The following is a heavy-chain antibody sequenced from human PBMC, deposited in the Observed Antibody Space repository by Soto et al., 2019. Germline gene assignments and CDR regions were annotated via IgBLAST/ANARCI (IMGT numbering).Heavy chain of an antibody. Sequence: QVQLRESGPGLMRPSQTLSLTCTVSGASVTSTGYYWTWIRQSPGKGLEWLGNILHNANADYSLSLETRLSISLDSSKSQFSLKLNSLSAADTAIYFCARVSAVSAEHYFDYWGQGALVTVSS. CDR3: ARVSAVSAEHYFDY. D-gene: IGHD6-19*01. V-gene: IGHV4-30-4*01. CDR2: ILHNANA. CDR1: GASVTSTGYY. J-gene: IGHJ4*02.